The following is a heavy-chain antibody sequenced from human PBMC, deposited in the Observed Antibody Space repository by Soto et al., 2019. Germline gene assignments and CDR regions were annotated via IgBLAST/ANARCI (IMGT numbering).Heavy chain of an antibody. CDR1: LFTFSIYW. Sequence: LSLSFAASLFTFSIYWMHLVRQAPGKGLVWVSRINPDGSATNYADSVKGRFTISRDNAKNTLYLQMNSLRAEDTAVFYCGRGGSDSPMAPGYWGQGTLVTVSS. CDR3: GRGGSDSPMAPGY. J-gene: IGHJ4*02. D-gene: IGHD5-18*01. CDR2: INPDGSAT. V-gene: IGHV3-74*01.